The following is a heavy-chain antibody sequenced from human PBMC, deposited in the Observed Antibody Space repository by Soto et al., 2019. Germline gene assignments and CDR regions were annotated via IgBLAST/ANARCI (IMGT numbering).Heavy chain of an antibody. J-gene: IGHJ3*02. D-gene: IGHD6-13*01. CDR2: IYYSGST. CDR1: GGSISGYY. V-gene: IGHV4-59*08. CDR3: ARRYSSAFDI. Sequence: PSETLSLTCTVSGGSISGYYWSWIRQPPGKGLEWIGYIYYSGSTNYNPSLKSRVTISVDTSKNQFSLKLSSVTAADTAVYYCARRYSSAFDIWGQGTMVTVSS.